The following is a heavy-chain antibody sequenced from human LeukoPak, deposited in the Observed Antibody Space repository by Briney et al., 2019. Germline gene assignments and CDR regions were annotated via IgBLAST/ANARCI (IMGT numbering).Heavy chain of an antibody. V-gene: IGHV1-69*06. Sequence: SVKVSCKASGGTFSSYAISWVRQAPGQGLEWMGGIILIFGTANYAQKFQGRVTITADKSTSTAYMELSSLRSEDTAVYYCARRGQWLVGGAWYYYMDVWGKGTTVTVSS. CDR1: GGTFSSYA. CDR2: IILIFGTA. CDR3: ARRGQWLVGGAWYYYMDV. D-gene: IGHD6-19*01. J-gene: IGHJ6*03.